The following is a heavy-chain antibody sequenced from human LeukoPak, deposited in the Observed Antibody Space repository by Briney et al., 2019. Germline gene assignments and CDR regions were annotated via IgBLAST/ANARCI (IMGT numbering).Heavy chain of an antibody. Sequence: GGSLRLSCAACGFTFSSYDMHWVRQATGKGLEWVSAIGTAGDTYYPGSVKGRFTISRDNSKNTRYLQMNSLRAEDTAIYYCAKARRGYYDSSGYFDYWGQGTLVTVSS. J-gene: IGHJ4*02. CDR3: AKARRGYYDSSGYFDY. CDR2: IGTAGDT. CDR1: GFTFSSYD. D-gene: IGHD3-22*01. V-gene: IGHV3-13*01.